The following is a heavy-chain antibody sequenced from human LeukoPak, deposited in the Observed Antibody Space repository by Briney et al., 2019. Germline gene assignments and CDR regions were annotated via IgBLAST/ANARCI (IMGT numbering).Heavy chain of an antibody. CDR1: GGSISSGSYY. J-gene: IGHJ4*02. Sequence: SQTLSLTCTVSGGSISSGSYYWSWIRQPAGKGLEWIGRIYTSGSTNYNPSLKSRVTISVDTSKNQFSLKLSSVTAADTAVYYCATGSREAHIVGATTGLRYWGQGTLVTVSS. V-gene: IGHV4-61*02. CDR2: IYTSGST. D-gene: IGHD1-26*01. CDR3: ATGSREAHIVGATTGLRY.